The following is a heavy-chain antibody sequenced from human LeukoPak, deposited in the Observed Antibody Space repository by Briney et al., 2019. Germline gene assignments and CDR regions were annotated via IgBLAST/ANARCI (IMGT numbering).Heavy chain of an antibody. CDR3: ARQEGGYCSGGSCYSIDY. J-gene: IGHJ4*02. CDR2: IYHSGST. CDR1: GGSISSGGYS. Sequence: ASETLSLTCAVSGGSISSGGYSWSWIRQPPGKGLEWIGYIYHSGSTYYNPSLKSRVTISVDTSKNQFSLKLSSVTAADTAVYYCARQEGGYCSGGSCYSIDYWGQGTLVTVSS. D-gene: IGHD2-15*01. V-gene: IGHV4-30-2*03.